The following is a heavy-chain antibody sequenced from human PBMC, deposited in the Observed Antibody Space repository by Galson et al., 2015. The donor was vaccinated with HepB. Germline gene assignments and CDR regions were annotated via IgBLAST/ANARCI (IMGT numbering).Heavy chain of an antibody. CDR3: ARDRYYDILTGYYLVGFDP. Sequence: SLRLSCAASGFTFSSYSMNWVRQAPGKGLEWVSSISSSSSSYIYYADSVKGRFTISRDNAKNSLYLQMNSLRAEDTAVYYCARDRYYDILTGYYLVGFDPWGQGTLVTVSS. D-gene: IGHD3-9*01. J-gene: IGHJ5*02. CDR1: GFTFSSYS. CDR2: ISSSSSSYI. V-gene: IGHV3-21*01.